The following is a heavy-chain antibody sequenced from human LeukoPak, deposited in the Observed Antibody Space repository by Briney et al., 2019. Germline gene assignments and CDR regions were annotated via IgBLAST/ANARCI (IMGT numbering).Heavy chain of an antibody. CDR3: ARDLGGPDY. V-gene: IGHV3-74*03. CDR2: ITNDGSRT. CDR1: AFTFSEYR. J-gene: IGHJ4*02. D-gene: IGHD3-16*01. Sequence: GGSLRLSCTASAFTFSEYRMHWVRQPPGKGLVWVSRITNDGSRTEYADSVKGRFTISRDNAKNTLYLQMDSLRPEDTAVYYCARDLGGPDYWGQGTLVTVSS.